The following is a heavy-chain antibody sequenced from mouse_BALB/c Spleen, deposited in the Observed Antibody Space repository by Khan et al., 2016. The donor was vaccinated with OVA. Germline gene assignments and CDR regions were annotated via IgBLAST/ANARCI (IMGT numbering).Heavy chain of an antibody. J-gene: IGHJ4*01. Sequence: QIQLVQSGPELKKPGETVKISCKASGYAFKNYGMNWLKQAPGKGLKWMGWINTHNGKPTHADDFQGRFALSMETSARTAYLQINTLKNDNTTTYFCASACSYDVMDYWGQGTSVTVSS. CDR2: INTHNGKP. CDR1: GYAFKNYG. CDR3: ASACSYDVMDY. V-gene: IGHV9-3-1*01.